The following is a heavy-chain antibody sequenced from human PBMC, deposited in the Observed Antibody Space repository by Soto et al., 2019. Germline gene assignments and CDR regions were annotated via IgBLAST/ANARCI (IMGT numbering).Heavy chain of an antibody. CDR1: GYHFTSYG. D-gene: IGHD5-12*01. J-gene: IGHJ3*02. Sequence: QGQLLQSGDEVKTPGASVRVSCRASGYHFTSYGISWVSQAPGQGLEWVAWISAYNGKRDTAQKFQGRVTMTLDTSTDTAHMELGDLTSADTAVYYCARGRIVASIHDAFEIWGQGTKVTVSS. CDR2: ISAYNGKR. V-gene: IGHV1-18*01. CDR3: ARGRIVASIHDAFEI.